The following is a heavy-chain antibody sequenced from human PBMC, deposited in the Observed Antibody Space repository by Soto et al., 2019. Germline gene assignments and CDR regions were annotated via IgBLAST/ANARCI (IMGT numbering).Heavy chain of an antibody. CDR1: GYTFTSYA. D-gene: IGHD2-2*01. Sequence: QVQLVQSGAEVKKPGASVKVSCKASGYTFTSYAMHWVRQAPGQRLEWMGWINAGNGNTKYSQKFQGRVTITRDTSASTAYLEQSRLRSEDTAVYYCARVGDPNRGGDIVVVQAARDYYGMDVWGQGTTVTVSS. CDR3: ARVGDPNRGGDIVVVQAARDYYGMDV. CDR2: INAGNGNT. V-gene: IGHV1-3*01. J-gene: IGHJ6*02.